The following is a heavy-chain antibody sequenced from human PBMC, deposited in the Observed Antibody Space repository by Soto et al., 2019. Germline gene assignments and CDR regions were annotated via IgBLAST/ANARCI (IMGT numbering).Heavy chain of an antibody. CDR1: CGSFTFSGYY. D-gene: IGHD5-12*01. CDR3: VRGRILRLRFADFDS. Sequence: SETLSLTCTVYCGSFTFSGYYWSWIRQPPGKGLEWIGEINHSGSTNYNPSLESRVTISLDTSKNQFSLDLTSVTAADTAVYYCVRGRILRLRFADFDSWGQGTLVTVSS. CDR2: INHSGST. J-gene: IGHJ4*02. V-gene: IGHV4-34*01.